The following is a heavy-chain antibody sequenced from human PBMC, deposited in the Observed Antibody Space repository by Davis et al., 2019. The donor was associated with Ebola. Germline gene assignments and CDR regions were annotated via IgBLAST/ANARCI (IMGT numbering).Heavy chain of an antibody. CDR2: ISGSGGST. Sequence: GESLKISCAASGFTFSSYSMNWVRQAPGKGLEWVSAISGSGGSTYYADSVKGRFTISRDNSKNTLYLQMNSLRAEDTAVYYCAKARAQLASIYYYYYMDVWGKGTTVTVSS. J-gene: IGHJ6*03. CDR3: AKARAQLASIYYYYYMDV. CDR1: GFTFSSYS. D-gene: IGHD6-6*01. V-gene: IGHV3-23*01.